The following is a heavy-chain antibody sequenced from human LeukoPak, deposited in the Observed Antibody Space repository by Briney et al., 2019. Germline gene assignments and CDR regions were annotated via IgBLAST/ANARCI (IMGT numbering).Heavy chain of an antibody. CDR1: GGSISSGGYY. D-gene: IGHD2-2*01. CDR2: IYYSGST. CDR3: ARGGCSSTSCYWFDP. Sequence: PSQTLSLTCTVSGGSISSGGYYWSWIRQHPGKGLEWIGYIYYSGSTYYNPSLKSRVTISVDTSKNQFSLKPSSVTAADTAVYYCARGGCSSTSCYWFDPWGQGTLVTVSS. V-gene: IGHV4-31*03. J-gene: IGHJ5*02.